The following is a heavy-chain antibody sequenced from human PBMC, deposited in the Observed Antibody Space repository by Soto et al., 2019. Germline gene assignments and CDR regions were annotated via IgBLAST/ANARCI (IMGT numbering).Heavy chain of an antibody. V-gene: IGHV1-18*04. Sequence: ASVKVSCKASGYTFTTYGISWVRQAPGQGLEWMGWIRGYSGDANYAQKLQGRVTVTTDTSTSTAYMELRSLRSDDTAVYYCARVPSSWYYYYGMDVWGQGTTGTVSS. CDR1: GYTFTTYG. CDR3: ARVPSSWYYYYGMDV. CDR2: IRGYSGDA. J-gene: IGHJ6*02. D-gene: IGHD6-13*01.